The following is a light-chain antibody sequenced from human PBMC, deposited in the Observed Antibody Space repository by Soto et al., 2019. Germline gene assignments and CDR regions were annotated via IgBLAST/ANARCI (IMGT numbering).Light chain of an antibody. Sequence: DIQMTQSPSSVSASVGDRVTITCRASQGISSLLAWYQQKPGKAPNLLIHTVSSLQSGVPSRFSGSGSGTAFTLTISSLQPGDFATYYCQQANSFPLTFGGGTKVEIK. V-gene: IGKV1-12*01. CDR3: QQANSFPLT. J-gene: IGKJ4*01. CDR1: QGISSL. CDR2: TVS.